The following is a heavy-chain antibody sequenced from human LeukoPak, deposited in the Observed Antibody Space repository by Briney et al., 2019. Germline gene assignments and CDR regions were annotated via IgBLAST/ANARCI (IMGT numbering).Heavy chain of an antibody. CDR3: ARALAARPNYYFDY. CDR1: GDSISSYY. J-gene: IGHJ4*02. Sequence: PSETLSVTCTVSGDSISSYYWSWIRQPPGKGLGWIGYIYYSGSTNYNPSLKSRVTISVDTSKNQYSLKLSSVTAADTAVYYCARALAARPNYYFDYWGQGTLVTVSS. CDR2: IYYSGST. V-gene: IGHV4-59*01. D-gene: IGHD6-6*01.